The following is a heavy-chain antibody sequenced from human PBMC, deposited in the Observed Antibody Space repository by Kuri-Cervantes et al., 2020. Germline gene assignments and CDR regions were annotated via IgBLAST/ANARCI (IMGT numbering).Heavy chain of an antibody. V-gene: IGHV1-46*01. CDR1: GYTFTSYH. Sequence: ASVKVSCKASGYTFTSYHVNWVRQAPGQGLEWMGIINPSGGSTSYAQKFQGRVTMTRDTSTSTVYMELSSLRSEDTAVYYCAGEYRGLDAFDIWGQGTMVTVSS. CDR3: AGEYRGLDAFDI. CDR2: INPSGGST. J-gene: IGHJ3*02. D-gene: IGHD5-12*01.